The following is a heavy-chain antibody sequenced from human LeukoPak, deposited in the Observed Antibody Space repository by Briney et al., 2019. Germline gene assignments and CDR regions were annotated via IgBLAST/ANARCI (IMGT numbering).Heavy chain of an antibody. CDR1: GGSYSGYY. J-gene: IGHJ4*02. CDR3: VRGVCSGGGCYGLFNY. D-gene: IGHD2-15*01. CDR2: INHSGST. Sequence: SETLSLTCAVYGGSYSGYYWSWIRQPPGKGLEWIGEINHSGSTNYNPSLKSRVTISVDTSKNQFSLKLSSVTAADTAVYYCVRGVCSGGGCYGLFNYWGQGTLVTVSS. V-gene: IGHV4-34*01.